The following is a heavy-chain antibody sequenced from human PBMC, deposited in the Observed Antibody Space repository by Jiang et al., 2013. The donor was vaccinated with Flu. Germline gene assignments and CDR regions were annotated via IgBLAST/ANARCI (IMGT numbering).Heavy chain of an antibody. D-gene: IGHD3-22*01. CDR1: GGSFSGHY. CDR3: ARGQPEVTMIVVVMTSVSLRLDP. Sequence: LLKPSETLSLTCAVYGGSFSGHYWSWIRQPPGKGLEWIGEINHSGSANYNPSLQSRVAISVDTSKNQFSLKLTSVTAADTAVYYCARGQPEVTMIVVVMTSVSLRLDPWGQGSLVTVSS. J-gene: IGHJ5*02. CDR2: INHSGSA. V-gene: IGHV4-34*01.